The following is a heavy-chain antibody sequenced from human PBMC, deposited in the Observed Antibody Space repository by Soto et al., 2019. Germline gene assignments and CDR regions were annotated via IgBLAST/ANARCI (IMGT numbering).Heavy chain of an antibody. CDR2: IIPILGIA. CDR3: ASGVTMVRGVMAPYYYYYMDV. Sequence: QVQLVQSGAEVKKPGSSVKVSCKASGGTFSSYTISWVRQAPGQGLEWMGRIIPILGIANYAQKFQGIVTITADKSTSTAYMELSSLRSEDTAVYYCASGVTMVRGVMAPYYYYYMDVWGKGTTVTVSS. D-gene: IGHD3-10*01. CDR1: GGTFSSYT. V-gene: IGHV1-69*02. J-gene: IGHJ6*03.